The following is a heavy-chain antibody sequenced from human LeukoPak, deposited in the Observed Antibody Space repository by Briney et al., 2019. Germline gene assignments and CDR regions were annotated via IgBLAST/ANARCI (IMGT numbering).Heavy chain of an antibody. Sequence: GGSLRLSCAASGFTFDDYAMHWVRQAPGKGLEWVSGISWNSGSTGYADSVKGRFTISRGNAKNSLYLQMNSLRAEDTALYYCAKDKSGSGWYVYYFDYWGQGTLVTVSS. D-gene: IGHD6-19*01. J-gene: IGHJ4*02. V-gene: IGHV3-9*01. CDR2: ISWNSGST. CDR3: AKDKSGSGWYVYYFDY. CDR1: GFTFDDYA.